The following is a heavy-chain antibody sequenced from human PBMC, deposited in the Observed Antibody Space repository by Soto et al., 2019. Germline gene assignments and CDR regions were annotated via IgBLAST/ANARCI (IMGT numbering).Heavy chain of an antibody. Sequence: GGSLRLSCTASGFTFDDYAMNWFRQAPGKGLEWVGFIRSKPYGGTTEYAASVKGRFTISRDDSKSIAYLQMNSLKTEDTAVYYCSRGYCSGGSCYYYYYYMDVWGKGTTVTVSS. CDR3: SRGYCSGGSCYYYYYYMDV. CDR2: IRSKPYGGTT. CDR1: GFTFDDYA. J-gene: IGHJ6*03. V-gene: IGHV3-49*03. D-gene: IGHD2-15*01.